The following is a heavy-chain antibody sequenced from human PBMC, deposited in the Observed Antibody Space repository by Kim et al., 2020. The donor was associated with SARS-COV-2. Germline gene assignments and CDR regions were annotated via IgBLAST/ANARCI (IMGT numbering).Heavy chain of an antibody. Sequence: GGSLRLSCAASGFTFSDYWMHWVRQAPGKGLVWVSRINRDGHSARYADSVKGRFTISRDNAKNTMYLQMNMLRVNDTADYRYVRDPGEGDYDIWPGYYPGPEGIDVWGPGTTVIVSS. CDR1: GFTFSDYW. CDR2: INRDGHSA. D-gene: IGHD3-9*01. J-gene: IGHJ6*02. CDR3: VRDPGEGDYDIWPGYYPGPEGIDV. V-gene: IGHV3-74*01.